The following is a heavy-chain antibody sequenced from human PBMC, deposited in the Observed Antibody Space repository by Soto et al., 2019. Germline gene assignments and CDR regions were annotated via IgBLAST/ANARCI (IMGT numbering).Heavy chain of an antibody. V-gene: IGHV3-33*01. Sequence: PGGSLRLSCAASGFTFSSYGMHWVRQAPGKGLEWVAVIWYDGSNKYYADSVKGRFTISRDNSKNTLYLQMNSLRAEDTAVYYCARIYSSGWHENWFDPWGQGTLVTVSS. CDR2: IWYDGSNK. J-gene: IGHJ5*02. CDR1: GFTFSSYG. CDR3: ARIYSSGWHENWFDP. D-gene: IGHD6-19*01.